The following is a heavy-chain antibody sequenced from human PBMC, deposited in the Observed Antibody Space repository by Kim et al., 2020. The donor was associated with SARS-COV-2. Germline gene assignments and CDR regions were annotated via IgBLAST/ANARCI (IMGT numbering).Heavy chain of an antibody. J-gene: IGHJ6*02. D-gene: IGHD3-10*01. V-gene: IGHV3-23*01. Sequence: GGSLRLSCPASGFTFSSYDMGWVRRAPGKGLEWVSAIVIGGTTHYADSVTGRFTITRDNSKNTLYLQMNSLRVEDTAVYYCVREADRRGDVWGQGTTVTVSS. CDR2: IVIGGTT. CDR1: GFTFSSYD. CDR3: VREADRRGDV.